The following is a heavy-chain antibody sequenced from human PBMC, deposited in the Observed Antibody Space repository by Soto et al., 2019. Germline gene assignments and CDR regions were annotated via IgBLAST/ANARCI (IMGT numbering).Heavy chain of an antibody. V-gene: IGHV1-3*01. CDR1: GYTFTGYA. Sequence: ASVKVSFKASGYTFTGYAIHWVRQAPGQRHEWMGWINGGNGDTKYSQKFQGRVTITRDTSASTAYMELTSLGSEDTAVYHCARGYCSSTSCQYYFDFWGQGTLVTVSS. CDR3: ARGYCSSTSCQYYFDF. CDR2: INGGNGDT. J-gene: IGHJ4*02. D-gene: IGHD2-2*01.